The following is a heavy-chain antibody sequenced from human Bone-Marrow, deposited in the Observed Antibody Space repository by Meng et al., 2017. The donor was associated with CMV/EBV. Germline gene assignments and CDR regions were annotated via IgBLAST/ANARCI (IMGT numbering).Heavy chain of an antibody. CDR2: IIPILGIA. CDR3: ARTKTSGTWLHDH. V-gene: IGHV1-69*10. CDR1: GGTFSSYA. D-gene: IGHD5-12*01. Sequence: SVKVSCKASGGTFSSYAISWVRQAPGQGPEWIGGIIPILGIANYAQKFQGRVTITADKSTSTAYMELSSLRSGDTAVYFCARTKTSGTWLHDHWGQGTLVTVSS. J-gene: IGHJ1*01.